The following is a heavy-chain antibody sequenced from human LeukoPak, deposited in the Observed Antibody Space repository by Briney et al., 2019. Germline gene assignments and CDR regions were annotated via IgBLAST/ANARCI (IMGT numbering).Heavy chain of an antibody. CDR1: GFTFSSYG. CDR2: ISGSGDST. V-gene: IGHV3-23*01. D-gene: IGHD3-10*01. CDR3: ARAGYYYGSGSSIWNY. Sequence: GGSLRLSCAASGFTFSSYGMTWVRQAPGKGLEWVSGISGSGDSTYYADSVKGRFTISRDNSKNTLYLQVNSLRAEDTAVYYCARAGYYYGSGSSIWNYWGQGTLVTVSS. J-gene: IGHJ4*02.